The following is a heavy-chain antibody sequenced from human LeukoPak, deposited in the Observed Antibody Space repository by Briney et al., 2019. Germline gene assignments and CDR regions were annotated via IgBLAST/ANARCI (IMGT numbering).Heavy chain of an antibody. Sequence: ASVKVSCKASGYTFTSYGISWVRQAPGQGLEWMGWISAYNGNTNYAQKLQGRVTMTTDTSTSTAYMELRSLRSDDTAVYYCAKDIEPTVVTPSLGYWGQGTLVTVSS. CDR3: AKDIEPTVVTPSLGY. V-gene: IGHV1-18*01. D-gene: IGHD4-23*01. CDR1: GYTFTSYG. CDR2: ISAYNGNT. J-gene: IGHJ4*02.